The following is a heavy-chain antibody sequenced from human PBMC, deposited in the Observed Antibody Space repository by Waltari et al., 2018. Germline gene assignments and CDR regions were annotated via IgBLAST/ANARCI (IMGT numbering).Heavy chain of an antibody. J-gene: IGHJ6*02. Sequence: EMQLVESGGGLVQPGGSLRLSCGASGFTFSNSWMDWVRHAPGKGLVWDLLISSETSKIAYADSGKGRFTISRDNAMNTLYLQMSSLRVEDTAVYYCARDAGWGRMDVWGQGTTVTVSS. D-gene: IGHD3-10*01. CDR3: ARDAGWGRMDV. V-gene: IGHV3-74*01. CDR2: ISSETSKI. CDR1: GFTFSNSW.